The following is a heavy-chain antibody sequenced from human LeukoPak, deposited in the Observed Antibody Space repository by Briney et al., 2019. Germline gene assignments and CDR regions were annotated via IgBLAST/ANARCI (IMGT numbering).Heavy chain of an antibody. D-gene: IGHD3-22*01. CDR2: INPSGGST. J-gene: IGHJ3*02. V-gene: IGHV1-46*01. CDR1: GYTFTSYY. CDR3: AQTQPVDSSGYHGAFDI. Sequence: ASVKVSCKASGYTFTSYYMHWVRQAPGQGLEWMGIINPSGGSTSYAQKFQGRVTITADESTSTAYMELSSLRSEDTAVYYCAQTQPVDSSGYHGAFDIWGQGTMVTVSS.